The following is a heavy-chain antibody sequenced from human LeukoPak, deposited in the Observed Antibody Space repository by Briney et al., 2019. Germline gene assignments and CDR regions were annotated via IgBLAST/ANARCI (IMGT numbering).Heavy chain of an antibody. V-gene: IGHV3-30*19. D-gene: IGHD2-2*01. J-gene: IGHJ4*02. CDR3: ARLALQYCSSTSCSY. CDR1: GFTFSSYG. Sequence: GRSLRLSWAASGFTFSSYGMHWVRQAPGKGLEWVAVISYDGSNKYYADSVKGRFTISRDNSKNTLYLQMNSLRAEDTAVYYCARLALQYCSSTSCSYWGQGTLVTVSS. CDR2: ISYDGSNK.